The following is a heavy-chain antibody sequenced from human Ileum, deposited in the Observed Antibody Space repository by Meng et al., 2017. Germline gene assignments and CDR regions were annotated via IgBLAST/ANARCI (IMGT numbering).Heavy chain of an antibody. Sequence: QVPLPLAGPGLVKTSPTLSLTCALAGGSVSSNIAAWNWIRQSPLRGLEWLGRTYYRSKWYSEYAVSVKSRISITPDTSKNQFSLQMNSVTPEDTAVYYCASGSGSLDYWGPGTLVTVSS. D-gene: IGHD3-3*01. CDR3: ASGSGSLDY. CDR1: GGSVSSNIAA. V-gene: IGHV6-1*01. J-gene: IGHJ4*02. CDR2: TYYRSKWYS.